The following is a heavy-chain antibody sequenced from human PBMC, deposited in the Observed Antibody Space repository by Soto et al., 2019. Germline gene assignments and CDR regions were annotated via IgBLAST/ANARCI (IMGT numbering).Heavy chain of an antibody. CDR3: AGRYGDAFDI. CDR2: MYNGGSS. V-gene: IGHV4-59*08. CDR1: GGSISSYY. D-gene: IGHD6-19*01. Sequence: QVQLQESGPGLVKPSETLSLTCTVSGGSISSYYWSWIRQPPGKGLGWIGHMYNGGSSNSHPSLKSRATIAVDTSRSEFSLMLSSVTAAATAVYYWAGRYGDAFDIWGQGTMVTVSS. J-gene: IGHJ3*02.